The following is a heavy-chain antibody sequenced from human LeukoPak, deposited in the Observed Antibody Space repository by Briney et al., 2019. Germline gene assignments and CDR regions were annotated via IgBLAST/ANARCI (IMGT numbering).Heavy chain of an antibody. CDR1: GFTFSSYG. V-gene: IGHV3-30*18. CDR2: ISYDGSNK. Sequence: GGSLRLSCASSGFTFSSYGTHWVREAPGKGLEWVAVISYDGSNKYYADSVKGRFTISIDNSKNTLYLQMNSLRAGDTAVYYCAKDLGESGGADYWGQGTLVTVSS. J-gene: IGHJ4*02. CDR3: AKDLGESGGADY. D-gene: IGHD3-16*01.